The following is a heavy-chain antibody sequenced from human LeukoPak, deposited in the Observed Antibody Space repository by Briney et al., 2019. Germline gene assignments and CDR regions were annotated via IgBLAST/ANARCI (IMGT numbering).Heavy chain of an antibody. J-gene: IGHJ4*02. D-gene: IGHD6-6*01. CDR1: RGTFISYA. CDR3: ARAGEYSSSPSTALFDY. CDR2: IIPIFGTA. V-gene: IGHV1-69*01. Sequence: SLKVSSKASRGTFISYAISWVRQAPGQGLEWMGGIIPIFGTANYAQKFQGRVTITADESTSTAYMELSSLRSEDTAVYYCARAGEYSSSPSTALFDYWGQGTLVTVSS.